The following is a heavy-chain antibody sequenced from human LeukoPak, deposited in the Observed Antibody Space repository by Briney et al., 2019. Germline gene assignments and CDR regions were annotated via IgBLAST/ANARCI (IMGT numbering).Heavy chain of an antibody. V-gene: IGHV3-53*01. J-gene: IGHJ4*02. Sequence: GGSLRLSCAASGLTISSNFMAWVRQAPGKGLEWVSVIYADGRPYYADSVKGRFTISRDNSKNTLYFQMNSLRAEDTAIYHCARRMPRNWSRDYWGQGTPVTVSS. CDR3: ARRMPRNWSRDY. CDR2: IYADGRP. D-gene: IGHD1-1*01. CDR1: GLTISSNF.